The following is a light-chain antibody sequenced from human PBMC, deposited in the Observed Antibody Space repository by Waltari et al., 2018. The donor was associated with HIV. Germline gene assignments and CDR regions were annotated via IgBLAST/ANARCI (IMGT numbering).Light chain of an antibody. CDR1: TTNIGTNT. CDR3: AVWDDSLNGLVV. CDR2: SND. V-gene: IGLV1-44*01. Sequence: QSVLTQPPSASGTPGQTVIISCSGSTTNIGTNTVDWYQHLPGTAPKLLIYSNDQRPSGVPDRFSGSKSGTSASLAINGLQSEDEADYFCAVWDDSLNGLVVFGGGTKLTVL. J-gene: IGLJ2*01.